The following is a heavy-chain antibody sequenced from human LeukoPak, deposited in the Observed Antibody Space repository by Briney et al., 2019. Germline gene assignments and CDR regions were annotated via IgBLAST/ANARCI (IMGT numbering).Heavy chain of an antibody. CDR2: IYYSGST. V-gene: IGHV4-61*01. CDR1: GGSISSSSYY. J-gene: IGHJ3*02. CDR3: ARERAFDT. Sequence: SETLSLTCTVSGGSISSSSYYWSWIRQPPGKGLEWIGYIYYSGSTNYNPSLKSRVTISVDTSKNQFSLKLSSVTAADTAVYYCARERAFDTWGQGTMVTVPS.